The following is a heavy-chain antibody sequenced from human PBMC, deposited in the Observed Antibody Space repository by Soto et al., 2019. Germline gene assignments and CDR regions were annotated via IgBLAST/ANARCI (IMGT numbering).Heavy chain of an antibody. CDR3: AREGSYGDYDY. J-gene: IGHJ4*02. V-gene: IGHV4-30-4*01. Sequence: SETLSLTCTVSGGSISSGDYYWSWIRQHPGKGLEWIGYIYYSGSTYYNPSLKSRVTISVDTSKNQFSLKLSSVTAADTAVYYCAREGSYGDYDYWGQGTLVTVSS. CDR1: GGSISSGDYY. CDR2: IYYSGST. D-gene: IGHD4-17*01.